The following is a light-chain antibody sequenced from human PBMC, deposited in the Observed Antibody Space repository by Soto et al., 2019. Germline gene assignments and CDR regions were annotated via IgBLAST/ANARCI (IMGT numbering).Light chain of an antibody. CDR3: HQRSNCPPWT. CDR2: DAS. J-gene: IGKJ1*01. V-gene: IGKV3-11*01. Sequence: EIVLTQSPATLSLSPGERATLSCRASQSVSSYLAWYQQKPGQAPRLLIYDASNRATAIPARFSGSGAATAFTLNISSLEPEDFAVYYCHQRSNCPPWTFGQGTKVEIK. CDR1: QSVSSY.